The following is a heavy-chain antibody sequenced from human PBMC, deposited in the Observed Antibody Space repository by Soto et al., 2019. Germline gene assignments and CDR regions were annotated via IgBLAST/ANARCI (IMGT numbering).Heavy chain of an antibody. CDR1: GFTFTIYG. J-gene: IGHJ4*02. Sequence: PGGSLRLSCAASGFTFTIYGMHWVRQAPGTRLEWVAVISYDGGLQHYADSVKGRFTISRDNSKNMVLLQMNSLRAEDTAVYYCVSDRGYGHASVPYSWGQGTLVTVSS. CDR2: ISYDGGLQ. V-gene: IGHV3-30*03. CDR3: VSDRGYGHASVPYS. D-gene: IGHD5-18*01.